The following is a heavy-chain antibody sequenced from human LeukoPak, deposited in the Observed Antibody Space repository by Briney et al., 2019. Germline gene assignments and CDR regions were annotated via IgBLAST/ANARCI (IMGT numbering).Heavy chain of an antibody. D-gene: IGHD4-17*01. CDR2: IYYSGST. V-gene: IGHV4-39*01. CDR3: ARGVTVTTLLYFDY. CDR1: GGSISSSSYY. Sequence: PSETLSLTCTVSGGSISSSSYYWGWIRQPPGKGLEWIGSIYYSGSTYYNPSLKSRVTISVDTSKNQFSLKLSSVTAADTAVYYCARGVTVTTLLYFDYWGQGTLVTVSS. J-gene: IGHJ4*02.